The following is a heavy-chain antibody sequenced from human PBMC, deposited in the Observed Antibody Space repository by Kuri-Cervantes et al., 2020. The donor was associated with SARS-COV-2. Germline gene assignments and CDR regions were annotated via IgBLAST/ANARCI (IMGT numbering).Heavy chain of an antibody. CDR1: GFNFSRTD. D-gene: IGHD2-21*01. J-gene: IGHJ4*02. Sequence: GGSLRHSCAASGFNFSRTDMHWVRQAPGKGLEWVAVISHDGKNKKYTASGKGRFTISRDNSQNTLYLHMKSLRSEDTAIYYCAKDRVGVQDFWGQGTLVTVSS. V-gene: IGHV3-30*18. CDR2: ISHDGKNK. CDR3: AKDRVGVQDF.